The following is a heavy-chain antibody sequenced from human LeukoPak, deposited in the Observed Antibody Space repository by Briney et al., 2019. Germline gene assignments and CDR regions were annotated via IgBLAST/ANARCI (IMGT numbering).Heavy chain of an antibody. D-gene: IGHD6-19*01. CDR2: IYYSGST. CDR1: GGSISSGGYY. Sequence: PSQTLSLTCTASGGSISSGGYYWSWIRQHPGKGLEWIGYIYYSGSTYYNPSLKSRVTISVDTSKNQFSLKLSSVTAADTAVYYCARVGDSSGWYGDYYFDYWGQGILVTVSS. V-gene: IGHV4-31*03. CDR3: ARVGDSSGWYGDYYFDY. J-gene: IGHJ4*02.